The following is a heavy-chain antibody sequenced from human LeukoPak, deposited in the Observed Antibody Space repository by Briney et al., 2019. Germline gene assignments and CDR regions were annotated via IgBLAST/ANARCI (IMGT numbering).Heavy chain of an antibody. Sequence: SQTLSLTCAIPGDSVSSNSAAWNWIRQSPSRGLEWLGRTYYRSKWYNDYAVSVKSRITINPDTSKNQFSLQLNSVTPEDTAVYYCARQTTVTTDGYKHDAFDIWGQGTMVTVSS. CDR2: TYYRSKWYN. J-gene: IGHJ3*02. D-gene: IGHD4-17*01. CDR1: GDSVSSNSAA. V-gene: IGHV6-1*01. CDR3: ARQTTVTTDGYKHDAFDI.